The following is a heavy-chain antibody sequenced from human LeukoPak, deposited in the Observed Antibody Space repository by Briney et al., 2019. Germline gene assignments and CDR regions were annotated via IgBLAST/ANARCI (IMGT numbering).Heavy chain of an antibody. CDR3: ARESGSYSLDY. Sequence: GGSLRLSCAASGFTFSSYSMNWVRQAPGKGLEWVSSISSSSSYIYYADSVKGRFTISRDNSKNTLYLQRNSLRAEDMAVYYCARESGSYSLDYWGQGTLVTVSS. CDR2: ISSSSSYI. J-gene: IGHJ4*02. D-gene: IGHD1-26*01. V-gene: IGHV3-21*01. CDR1: GFTFSSYS.